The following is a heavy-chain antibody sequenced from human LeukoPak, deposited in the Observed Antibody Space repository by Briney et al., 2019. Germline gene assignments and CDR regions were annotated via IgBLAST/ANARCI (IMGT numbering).Heavy chain of an antibody. CDR1: GGSFSGYY. CDR3: ARGPYCSGGSCSVAFDY. D-gene: IGHD2-15*01. CDR2: INHSGST. J-gene: IGHJ4*02. Sequence: PSETLSLTCAVYGGSFSGYYWSWIRQPPGKWLEWIGEINHSGSTNYNPPLKSRVTISVDTSKNQYSLKLSSVTAADTAVYYCARGPYCSGGSCSVAFDYWGQGTLVTVSS. V-gene: IGHV4-34*01.